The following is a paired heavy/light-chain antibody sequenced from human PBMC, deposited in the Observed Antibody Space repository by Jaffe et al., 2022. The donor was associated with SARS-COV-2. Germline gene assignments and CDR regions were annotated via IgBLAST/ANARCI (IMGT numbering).Heavy chain of an antibody. CDR2: INHSGST. CDR3: ARVRPIMRLGELLGGFDP. CDR1: GDSFSNYY. J-gene: IGHJ5*02. V-gene: IGHV4-34*01. Sequence: QVRLQQWGAGLLKPSETLSLTCAVYGDSFSNYYWGWIRQAPGKGLEWLGEINHSGSTVYNPSLKSRITMSVDTSKSHFSLRLNSVTAADTAVYFCARVRPIMRLGELLGGFDPWGQGTLVTVSS. D-gene: IGHD3-10*01.
Light chain of an antibody. J-gene: IGKJ1*01. Sequence: DIQLTQSPSFLSASVGDRVTITCRASQGISTYLAWYQQKPGQAPKLLIYAASTLQSGVPSRFSGGGSGTEFTLTIISLQPEDFATYYCQQFSTYPWTFGQGTKVEIK. CDR1: QGISTY. CDR2: AAS. V-gene: IGKV1-9*01. CDR3: QQFSTYPWT.